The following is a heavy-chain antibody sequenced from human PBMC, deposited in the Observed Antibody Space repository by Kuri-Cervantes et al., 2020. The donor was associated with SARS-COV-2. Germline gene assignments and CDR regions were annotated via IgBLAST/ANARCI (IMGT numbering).Heavy chain of an antibody. V-gene: IGHV3-43*01. J-gene: IGHJ4*02. D-gene: IGHD2-2*01. CDR3: AKDSEGYCSSTSCSSHYFDY. CDR2: ISWDGGST. Sequence: ETLSLTCAASGFTFDDYTMHWVRQAPGKGLEWVSLISWDGGSTYYADSVKGRFTISRDNSKNSLYLQMNSLRTEDTALYYCAKDSEGYCSSTSCSSHYFDYWGQGTLVTVSS. CDR1: GFTFDDYT.